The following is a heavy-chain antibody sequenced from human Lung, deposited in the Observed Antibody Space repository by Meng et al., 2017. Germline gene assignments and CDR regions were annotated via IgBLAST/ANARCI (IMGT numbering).Heavy chain of an antibody. CDR3: ARESGYFEY. V-gene: IGHV3-74*03. Sequence: VQVGEAGGGLGKPGGSLRLSCAASGFTFRSYWMPRGRQGAGKGLGGVLRIRGDGGSIVYADSVKGRFTISRDNAKNTLFLQMNSLRAEDTAVYYCARESGYFEYWGQGILVTVSS. CDR1: GFTFRSYW. CDR2: IRGDGGSI. J-gene: IGHJ4*02.